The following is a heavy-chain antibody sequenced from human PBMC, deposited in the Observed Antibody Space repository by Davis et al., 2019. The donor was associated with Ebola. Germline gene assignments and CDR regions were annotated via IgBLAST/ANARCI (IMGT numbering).Heavy chain of an antibody. J-gene: IGHJ4*02. CDR3: ARAPNYDVLTGTSSYYFDY. CDR2: ISGFNTNT. Sequence: ASVKVSCKSSGYTFTSYGLVWVRQAPGLGLEWMGWISGFNTNTNFAQKFQGRVTVSKDTSTNTAYMDLRSLTSDDTAIYYCARAPNYDVLTGTSSYYFDYWGQGTLVTASS. D-gene: IGHD3-9*01. CDR1: GYTFTSYG. V-gene: IGHV1-18*04.